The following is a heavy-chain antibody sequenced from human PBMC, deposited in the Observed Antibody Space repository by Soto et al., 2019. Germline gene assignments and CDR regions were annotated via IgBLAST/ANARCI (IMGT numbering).Heavy chain of an antibody. Sequence: LRLSCAASGFTFSDYYMSLIRQAPGKGLEWVSYISSSGSTIYYADSVKGRFTISRDNAKNSLYLQMNSLRAEDTAVYYCARGYSGYERYYYYGMDVWGQGTTVPAP. CDR3: ARGYSGYERYYYYGMDV. CDR2: ISSSGSTI. V-gene: IGHV3-11*01. D-gene: IGHD5-12*01. J-gene: IGHJ6*02. CDR1: GFTFSDYY.